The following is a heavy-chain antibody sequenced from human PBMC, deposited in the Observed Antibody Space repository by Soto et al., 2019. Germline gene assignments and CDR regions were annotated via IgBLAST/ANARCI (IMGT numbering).Heavy chain of an antibody. CDR2: LVGNGGDK. CDR1: GFSFSAYA. V-gene: IGHV3-23*01. J-gene: IGHJ6*03. Sequence: GGSLRLSCAASGFSFSAYAMNWVRQAPGKGLQWVSGLVGNGGDKNYADSVRGRFTVSRDNSKNTLYLQMNSLRAEDTAVYYCAKDRGSYSSSWNKKDYYYYYMDVWGKGTTVTVSS. D-gene: IGHD6-13*01. CDR3: AKDRGSYSSSWNKKDYYYYYMDV.